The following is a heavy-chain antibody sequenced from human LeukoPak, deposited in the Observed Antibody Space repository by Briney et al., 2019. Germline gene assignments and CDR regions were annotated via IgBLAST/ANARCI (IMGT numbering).Heavy chain of an antibody. D-gene: IGHD2/OR15-2a*01. CDR1: GGSISSYY. J-gene: IGHJ3*02. V-gene: IGHV4-59*08. CDR3: ARKNDFDI. Sequence: SETLSLTRTVSGGSISSYYWSWIRQPPGKGLEWIGYIYYSGSTNYNPSLKSRVTISVDTSKNQFSLKLSSVIAADTAVYYCARKNDFDIWGQGTLVTVSS. CDR2: IYYSGST.